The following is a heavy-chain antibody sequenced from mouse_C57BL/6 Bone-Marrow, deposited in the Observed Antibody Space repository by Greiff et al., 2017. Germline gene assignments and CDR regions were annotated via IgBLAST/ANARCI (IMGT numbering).Heavy chain of an antibody. Sequence: QVQLQQSGAELVKPGASVKISCKASGYTFTDYYINWVKQRPGQGLEWIGKIGPGSGSTYYNEKFKGKATLTADKSSSTAYMQLSSLTSEDSAVYFCARKRRYYYGTGALFAYWGQGTLVTVSA. D-gene: IGHD1-1*01. CDR1: GYTFTDYY. V-gene: IGHV1-77*01. J-gene: IGHJ3*01. CDR2: IGPGSGST. CDR3: ARKRRYYYGTGALFAY.